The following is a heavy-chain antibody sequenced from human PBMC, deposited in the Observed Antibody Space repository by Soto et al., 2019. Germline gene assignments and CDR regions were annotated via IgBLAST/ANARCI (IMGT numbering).Heavy chain of an antibody. CDR2: IYYSGST. Sequence: SETLSLTCTVSGGSIISGDYYWIWIRQPPGKSLEWIGYIYYSGSTYYNPSLKSRVTISVDTSKNQFSLKLSSVTAADTAVYYCARDSLAYYYGSGSLAGYYYYGMDVWGQGTTVTVSS. CDR1: GGSIISGDYY. CDR3: ARDSLAYYYGSGSLAGYYYYGMDV. V-gene: IGHV4-30-4*01. J-gene: IGHJ6*02. D-gene: IGHD3-10*01.